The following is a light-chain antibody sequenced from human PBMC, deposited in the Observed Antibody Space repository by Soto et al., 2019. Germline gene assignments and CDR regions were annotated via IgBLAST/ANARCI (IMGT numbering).Light chain of an antibody. CDR3: QQYDRSPYT. CDR1: QNISIW. V-gene: IGKV1-5*03. J-gene: IGKJ2*01. CDR2: KAS. Sequence: DIQMTQSPSTLSASVGDRVTITCRASQNISIWLAWYQQKPGKAPKVLIYKASSLESGVPSRFSGSGSGAQFTFTISSLQPDDFAIYYCQQYDRSPYTFGQGPKLEIK.